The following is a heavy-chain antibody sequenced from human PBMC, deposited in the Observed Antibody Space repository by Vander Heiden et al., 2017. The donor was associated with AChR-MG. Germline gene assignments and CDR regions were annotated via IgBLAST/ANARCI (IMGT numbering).Heavy chain of an antibody. J-gene: IGHJ4*02. D-gene: IGHD2-15*01. Sequence: EVQLVESGGGLVQPGRSLRLSCAASGFTFDDYAMHWVRQAPGKGLEWVSGISWNSGSIGYADSVKGRFTISRDNAKNSLYLQMNSLRAEDTALYYCAKDWCSGGSCYYLDYWGQGTLVTVSS. V-gene: IGHV3-9*01. CDR2: ISWNSGSI. CDR3: AKDWCSGGSCYYLDY. CDR1: GFTFDDYA.